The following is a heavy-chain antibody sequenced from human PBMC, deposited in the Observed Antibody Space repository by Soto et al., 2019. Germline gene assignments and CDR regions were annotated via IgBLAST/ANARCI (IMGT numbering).Heavy chain of an antibody. CDR1: GYTFTNYG. CDR3: AKFDFGDYYFDS. V-gene: IGHV1-18*01. J-gene: IGHJ4*02. CDR2: ISPNNGNT. D-gene: IGHD4-17*01. Sequence: QVQLVQSGPEVKKPGASVKVSCKASGYTFTNYGVSWVRQAPGQGLEWMGWISPNNGNTQFAQKFQDRVTLTIDTSTTTAYMEVRSLISDDTAVYYCAKFDFGDYYFDSGGQGTLVTVSS.